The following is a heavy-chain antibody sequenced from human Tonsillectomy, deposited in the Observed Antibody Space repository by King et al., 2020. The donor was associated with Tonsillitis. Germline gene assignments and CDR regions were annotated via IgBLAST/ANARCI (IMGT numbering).Heavy chain of an antibody. J-gene: IGHJ3*02. CDR2: IRRNGGSP. V-gene: IGHV3-64D*06. Sequence: SVVGLVPPGGSLSLSCSASGFPFRRSALPWVRPAPGPGLASVSAIRRNGGSPYYAASVQGRFTISRDNSKPQLYLQMSSLRAEDTAVYYCVKDRIDAFDIWGQGTMVTVSS. CDR1: GFPFRRSA. CDR3: VKDRIDAFDI.